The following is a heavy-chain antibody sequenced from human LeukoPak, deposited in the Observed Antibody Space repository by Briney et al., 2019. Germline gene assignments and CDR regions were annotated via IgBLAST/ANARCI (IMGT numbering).Heavy chain of an antibody. D-gene: IGHD3-10*01. CDR3: ARGISMVRGVIPSYNWFDP. CDR2: ISSSSTYI. J-gene: IGHJ5*02. CDR1: GFTFSSYS. V-gene: IGHV3-21*01. Sequence: GGSLRLSCAASGFTFSSYSMNWVRQAPGKGLEWVSSISSSSTYIYDADLAKGRFTISRDNSRNTLYLQMNSLRAEDTAVYYCARGISMVRGVIPSYNWFDPWGQGTLVTVSS.